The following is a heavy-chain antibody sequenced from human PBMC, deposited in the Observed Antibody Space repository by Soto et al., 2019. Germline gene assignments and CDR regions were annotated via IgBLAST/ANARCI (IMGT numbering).Heavy chain of an antibody. D-gene: IGHD3-22*01. V-gene: IGHV1-69*01. Sequence: QVQLVQSGAEVKKPGYSVKVSCKASGGTFSGYAISWVRQAPGQGLEWMGGIIPIFGTANYAQKFQGRVTITADESTSTAYMELSSLRSEDTAVYYCARLSYYDSSGEYYYYGMDVWGQGTTVTVSS. J-gene: IGHJ6*02. CDR2: IIPIFGTA. CDR1: GGTFSGYA. CDR3: ARLSYYDSSGEYYYYGMDV.